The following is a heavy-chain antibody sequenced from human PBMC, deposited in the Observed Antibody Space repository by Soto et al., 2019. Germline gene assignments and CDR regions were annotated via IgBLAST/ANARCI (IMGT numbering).Heavy chain of an antibody. Sequence: SETLSLTCAVSGGSISSGGYSWSWIRQPPGKGLEWIGYIYHSGSTYYNTSLKSRVTISVDRSKNQFSLKLSSVTAADTAVYYCARFFGRTMVRGVRYHYYGMDVWGQGTTVTVSS. CDR2: IYHSGST. D-gene: IGHD3-10*01. CDR1: GGSISSGGYS. V-gene: IGHV4-30-2*01. J-gene: IGHJ6*02. CDR3: ARFFGRTMVRGVRYHYYGMDV.